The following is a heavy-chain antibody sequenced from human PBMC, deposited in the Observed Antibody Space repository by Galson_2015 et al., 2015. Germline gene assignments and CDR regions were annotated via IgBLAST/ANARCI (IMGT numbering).Heavy chain of an antibody. CDR3: ARSYSYYYYGMDV. Sequence: ETLSLTCTVSGGSLSSSSYYWGWIRQPPGKGLEWIGSIYYSGSTYYNPSLKSRVTISVDTSKNQFSLKLSSVTAADTAVYYCARSYSYYYYGMDVWGQGTTVTVSS. CDR2: IYYSGST. V-gene: IGHV4-39*07. J-gene: IGHJ6*02. CDR1: GGSLSSSSYY. D-gene: IGHD5-12*01.